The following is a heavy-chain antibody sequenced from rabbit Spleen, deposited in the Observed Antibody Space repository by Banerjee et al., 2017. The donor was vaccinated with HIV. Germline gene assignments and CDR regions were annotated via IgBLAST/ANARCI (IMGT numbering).Heavy chain of an antibody. CDR1: GFSFSAVHW. J-gene: IGHJ6*01. D-gene: IGHD1-1*01. CDR3: ARDTSSSFSSYGMDL. CDR2: IYAGSTGTI. Sequence: QSLEESGGDLVKPGASLTLTCTASGFSFSAVHWIYWVRQAPGKGLEWIGTIYAGSTGTIDFASWAKGRFTISKTSSTTVTLQVTRLTAADTATYFCARDTSSSFSSYGMDLWGQGTLVTVS. V-gene: IGHV1S40*01.